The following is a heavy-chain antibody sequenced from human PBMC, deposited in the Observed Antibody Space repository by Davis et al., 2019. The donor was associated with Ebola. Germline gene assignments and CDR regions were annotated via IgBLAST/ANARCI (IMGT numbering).Heavy chain of an antibody. V-gene: IGHV3-30*02. D-gene: IGHD6-19*01. CDR1: GFTFSSNS. CDR2: TRYDGSQN. CDR3: AREGVGGWFSPFGH. J-gene: IGHJ1*01. Sequence: GESLKISCAASGFTFSSNSMNWVRQAPGQGLEWVAFTRYDGSQNLYTDSVRGRFTISRDNSKSTLYLQMSSLRTEDTAVYYCAREGVGGWFSPFGHWGQGILVIVSS.